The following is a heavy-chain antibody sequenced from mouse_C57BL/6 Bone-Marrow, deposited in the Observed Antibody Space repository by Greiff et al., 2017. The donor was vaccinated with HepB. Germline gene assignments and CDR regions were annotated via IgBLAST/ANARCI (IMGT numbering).Heavy chain of an antibody. V-gene: IGHV1-82*01. Sequence: QVQLQQSGPELVKPGASVKISCKASGYAFSSSWMNWVKQRHGKGLEWIGRIYPGDGDTNYNGKFKGKATLTADKSSSTAYMQLSSLTSEDSAVYFWARSGDDYDDAMGCWGQGTSVTVSS. D-gene: IGHD2-4*01. CDR1: GYAFSSSW. CDR3: ARSGDDYDDAMGC. CDR2: IYPGDGDT. J-gene: IGHJ4*01.